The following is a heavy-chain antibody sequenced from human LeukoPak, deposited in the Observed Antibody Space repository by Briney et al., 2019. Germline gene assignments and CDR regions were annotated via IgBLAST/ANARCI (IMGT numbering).Heavy chain of an antibody. Sequence: SETLSLTCTVSGGSISSYYWSWLGQPPGKGLEWIGYIYYSGSTNYNPSLKSRVTISVDTSKNQFSLKLSSVTAADTAVYYCARLYSSSFPLYWGQGTLVTVSS. CDR2: IYYSGST. J-gene: IGHJ4*02. CDR1: GGSISSYY. CDR3: ARLYSSSFPLY. D-gene: IGHD6-6*01. V-gene: IGHV4-59*08.